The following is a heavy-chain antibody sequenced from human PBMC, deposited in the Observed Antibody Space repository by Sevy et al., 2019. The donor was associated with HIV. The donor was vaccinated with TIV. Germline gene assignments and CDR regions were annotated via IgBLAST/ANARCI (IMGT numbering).Heavy chain of an antibody. CDR2: LGSGGVTT. CDR3: TRYALPSRTWFDP. D-gene: IGHD1-26*01. CDR1: GFTFSTYA. J-gene: IGHJ5*02. Sequence: GGSLRLSCAASGFTFSTYAMNWVRQAPGKGLEWVSSLGSGGVTTYYADSVRGRFTISRDISKNTLFLQMNSLRADDTAVYFCTRYALPSRTWFDPWGQGTLVTVSS. V-gene: IGHV3-23*01.